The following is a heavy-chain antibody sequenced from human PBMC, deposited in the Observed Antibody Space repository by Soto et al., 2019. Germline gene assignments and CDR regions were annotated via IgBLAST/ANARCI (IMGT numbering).Heavy chain of an antibody. CDR1: GYTFTSYG. V-gene: IGHV1-18*04. CDR2: ISAYNGNT. Sequence: ASVKVSCKASGYTFTSYGISWVRQAPGQGLEWMGWISAYNGNTNYAQKLQGRVTMTTDTSTSTAHMELRSLRSDDTAVYYCARTYYYDSSGYYPFDYWGQGTLVTVT. J-gene: IGHJ4*02. D-gene: IGHD3-22*01. CDR3: ARTYYYDSSGYYPFDY.